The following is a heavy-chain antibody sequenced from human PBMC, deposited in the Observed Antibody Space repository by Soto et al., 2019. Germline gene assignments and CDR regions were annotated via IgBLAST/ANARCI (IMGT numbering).Heavy chain of an antibody. Sequence: GGSLRLSCAASGFTFSSYSMNWVRQAPGKGLEWVSSISSSSSYIYYADSVKGRFTISRDNAKNSLYLQMNSLRAEDTAVYYCARVEGYCSGGSCHYYYYYMDVWGKGTTVTVSS. V-gene: IGHV3-21*01. CDR2: ISSSSSYI. CDR3: ARVEGYCSGGSCHYYYYYMDV. J-gene: IGHJ6*03. D-gene: IGHD2-15*01. CDR1: GFTFSSYS.